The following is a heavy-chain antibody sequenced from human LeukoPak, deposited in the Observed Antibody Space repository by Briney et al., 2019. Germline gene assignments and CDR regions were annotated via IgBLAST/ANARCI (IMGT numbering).Heavy chain of an antibody. J-gene: IGHJ4*02. CDR1: GLTFSSFW. D-gene: IGHD5-12*01. CDR2: LNQDGSEK. CDR3: LRGHTILAD. V-gene: IGHV3-7*04. Sequence: PGGSLRLSCAVSGLTFSSFWMSWVRQAPGKGLEWAANLNQDGSEKNYVDSVKGRFTISRDNAKNSLYLQMNSMRREDTVVYCCLRGHTILADWGEGTLVTASS.